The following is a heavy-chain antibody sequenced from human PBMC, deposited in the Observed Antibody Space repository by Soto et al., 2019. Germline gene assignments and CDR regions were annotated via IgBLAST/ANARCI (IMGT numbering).Heavy chain of an antibody. Sequence: QVQLQESGPGLVKPSETLSLTCTVSGGSISSYYWSWIRQPPGKGLEWIGYIYHRGTTKYSPSLESRVTVSADMYMYQFSLTLRAGNAADTAVYYCARAIRRGGGFDYWGQGTLVTVSS. V-gene: IGHV4-59*01. CDR1: GGSISSYY. CDR3: ARAIRRGGGFDY. D-gene: IGHD3-10*01. CDR2: IYHRGTT. J-gene: IGHJ4*02.